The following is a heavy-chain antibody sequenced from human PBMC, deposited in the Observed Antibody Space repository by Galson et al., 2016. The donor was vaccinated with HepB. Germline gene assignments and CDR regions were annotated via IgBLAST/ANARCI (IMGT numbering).Heavy chain of an antibody. CDR2: IGSGSTTI. V-gene: IGHV3-48*02. D-gene: IGHD6-13*01. CDR1: GFTFSTYS. Sequence: SLRLSCAASGFTFSTYSLNWVRQAPGKGLEWVSYIGSGSTTIYYADSVKGRFTISRDNAKNSLYLQLNSLSDDDTAVYYCARDGGQQVVRWERLRKVYYYYPMDVWGQGTTVTVS. J-gene: IGHJ6*02. CDR3: ARDGGQQVVRWERLRKVYYYYPMDV.